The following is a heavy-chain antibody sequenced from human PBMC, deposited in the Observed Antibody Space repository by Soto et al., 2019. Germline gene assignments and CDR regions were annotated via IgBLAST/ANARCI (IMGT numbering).Heavy chain of an antibody. D-gene: IGHD6-19*01. Sequence: GGSLRLSCAASGFTFSSYAMYWVRQAPGKGLVWVSRIKSDGSSTSYADSVEGRFTISRDNAKNTLYLQMNSLRGEDTAVYYCARSPSSGWYYFDYWGQGALVTVSS. J-gene: IGHJ4*02. V-gene: IGHV3-74*01. CDR2: IKSDGSST. CDR3: ARSPSSGWYYFDY. CDR1: GFTFSSYA.